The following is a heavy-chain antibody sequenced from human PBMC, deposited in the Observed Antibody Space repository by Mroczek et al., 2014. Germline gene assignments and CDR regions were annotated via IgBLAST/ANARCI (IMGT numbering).Heavy chain of an antibody. CDR3: ARESAGSHKNDWFDP. J-gene: IGHJ5*02. CDR1: GGSFSGYY. D-gene: IGHD2/OR15-2a*01. CDR2: AHHSGGT. Sequence: QVQLQQWGAGLLKPSETLSLTCAVYGGSFSGYYWSWIRQPPGKGLEWIGFAHHSGGTMYSSSLQSRVTISVDTSKNQLSLRLTSVIAADTAVYYCARESAGSHKNDWFDPWGQGTLVTVSS. V-gene: IGHV4-34*11.